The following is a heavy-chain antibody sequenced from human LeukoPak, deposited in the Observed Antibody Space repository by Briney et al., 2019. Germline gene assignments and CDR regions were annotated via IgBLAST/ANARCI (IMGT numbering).Heavy chain of an antibody. CDR2: IYTSGST. D-gene: IGHD6-13*01. CDR1: GGSISSYY. Sequence: TSETLSLTCTVSGGSISSYYWSWIRQPAGEGLEWIGRIYTSGSTNYNPFLKSRVTMSVDTSKNQFSLRLSSVTAADTAVYYCASLAAAGSTDYWGQGTLVTVSS. V-gene: IGHV4-4*07. J-gene: IGHJ4*02. CDR3: ASLAAAGSTDY.